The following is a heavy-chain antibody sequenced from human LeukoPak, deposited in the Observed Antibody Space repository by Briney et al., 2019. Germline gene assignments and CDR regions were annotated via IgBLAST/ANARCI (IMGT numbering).Heavy chain of an antibody. Sequence: GGSLRLSCAASGSTFSSYAMSWVRQAPGKGLEWVSAISGSGGSTYYADSVKGRFTISRDNSKNTLYLQMNGLRAEDTAVYYCAKAIEDEGYCSSTSCYVYYYYYGMDVWGQGTTVTVSS. D-gene: IGHD2-2*01. J-gene: IGHJ6*02. CDR2: ISGSGGST. CDR1: GSTFSSYA. CDR3: AKAIEDEGYCSSTSCYVYYYYYGMDV. V-gene: IGHV3-23*01.